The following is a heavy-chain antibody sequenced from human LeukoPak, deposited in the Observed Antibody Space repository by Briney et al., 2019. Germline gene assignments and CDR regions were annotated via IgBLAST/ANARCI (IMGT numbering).Heavy chain of an antibody. Sequence: GGSLRLSCAASGFTVSSNYMSWVRQAPGKGLEWVSVIYSGGSTYYADSVKGRFTISRDNSKNTLYLQMNSLRAEDTAVYYCASGNGYSYGWRAFDIWGQGTMVTVSS. CDR1: GFTVSSNY. CDR2: IYSGGST. CDR3: ASGNGYSYGWRAFDI. V-gene: IGHV3-53*01. D-gene: IGHD5-18*01. J-gene: IGHJ3*02.